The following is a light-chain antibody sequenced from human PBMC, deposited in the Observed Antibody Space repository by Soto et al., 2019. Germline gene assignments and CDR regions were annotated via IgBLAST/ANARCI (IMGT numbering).Light chain of an antibody. CDR1: CGRIGSNY. J-gene: IGLJ2*01. Sequence: NFMLTQPHSVSESPGKTVTISCTRSCGRIGSNYVQWYQHRPGSVPTTVIHEGGQRPSGVPDRFSGSIDSSSNSASLTISGLKTEDEADYYCQSYDSADLVFGGGTKLTVL. CDR2: EGG. CDR3: QSYDSADLV. V-gene: IGLV6-57*04.